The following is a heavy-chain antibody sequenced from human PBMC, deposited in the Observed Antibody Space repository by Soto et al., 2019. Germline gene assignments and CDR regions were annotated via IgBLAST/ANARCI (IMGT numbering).Heavy chain of an antibody. CDR2: LSDSGGSI. V-gene: IGHV3-23*01. J-gene: IGHJ4*02. CDR3: ARVGAAINYFDY. Sequence: GGSLRLSCTASGFTFSSHAMTWVRQAPGKGLEWVSGLSDSGGSIYYADSVKGRFTISRDNSMNTLYLQMNTLRAEDTAVYYCARVGAAINYFDYWGQGTQVTVSS. D-gene: IGHD2-2*02. CDR1: GFTFSSHA.